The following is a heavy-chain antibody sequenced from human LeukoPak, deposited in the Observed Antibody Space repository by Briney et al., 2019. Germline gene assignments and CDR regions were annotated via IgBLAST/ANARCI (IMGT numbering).Heavy chain of an antibody. J-gene: IGHJ3*02. CDR3: ARFRTGGAFDI. D-gene: IGHD3/OR15-3a*01. CDR2: INPSGDST. Sequence: ASVKVSCKASGYSFTSYYMHWVRQALGQGLEWMGIINPSGDSTSYAQKFQGRVTMTRDTSTSTVYMELSSLRSEDTAVYYCARFRTGGAFDIWGQGTMVTVSS. V-gene: IGHV1-46*01. CDR1: GYSFTSYY.